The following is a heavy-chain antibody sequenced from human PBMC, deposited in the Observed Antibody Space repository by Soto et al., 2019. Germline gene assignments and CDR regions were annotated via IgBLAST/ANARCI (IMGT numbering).Heavy chain of an antibody. Sequence: SETLSLTCTVSGASISSFDWSWIRHPPWKGLEWIGYIYYSGSTNYNPSLKSRVTISVDTSKNQFSLKLSSVTAAQTAVYYCARMDIGMVFYSFDSCGRRTLVAVSS. CDR1: GASISSFD. V-gene: IGHV4-59*01. D-gene: IGHD2-2*03. CDR2: IYYSGST. CDR3: ARMDIGMVFYSFDS. J-gene: IGHJ4*02.